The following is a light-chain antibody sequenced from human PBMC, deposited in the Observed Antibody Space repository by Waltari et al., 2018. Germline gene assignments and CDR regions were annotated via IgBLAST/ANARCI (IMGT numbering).Light chain of an antibody. J-gene: IGLJ3*02. Sequence: QLVLTPSPPASASLGASVTLTCTLSSGHSSNIIAWHQQQPEKGPRYLMKVNSDGSHSKGDGIPDRFSGSSSGAERYLTISSVQSEDEADYYCQTGGHGTWVFGGGTKLTVL. CDR2: VNSDGSH. CDR3: QTGGHGTWV. V-gene: IGLV4-69*01. CDR1: SGHSSNI.